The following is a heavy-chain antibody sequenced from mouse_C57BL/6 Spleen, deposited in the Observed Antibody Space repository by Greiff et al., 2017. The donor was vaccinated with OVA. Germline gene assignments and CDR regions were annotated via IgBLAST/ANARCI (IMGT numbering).Heavy chain of an antibody. V-gene: IGHV1-72*01. CDR3: ARSNDGNYGYYYAMDY. D-gene: IGHD2-3*01. Sequence: QVQLQQPGAELVKPGASVKLSCTASGYTFTSYWMHWVKQRPGRGLEWIGRIDPNSGGTKYNEKFKSKATLTVDKPSSTAYMQLSSLTSEDSAVYYCARSNDGNYGYYYAMDYWGQGTSVTVSS. CDR2: IDPNSGGT. J-gene: IGHJ4*01. CDR1: GYTFTSYW.